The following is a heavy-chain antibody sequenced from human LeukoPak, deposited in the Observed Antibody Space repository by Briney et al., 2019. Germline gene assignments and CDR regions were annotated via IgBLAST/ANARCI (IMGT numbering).Heavy chain of an antibody. CDR2: IWYDGSNK. J-gene: IGHJ4*02. V-gene: IGHV3-33*01. CDR3: AGGENSGWYFALFDY. Sequence: GGSLRLSCAASGFTFSIYGMHWVRQAPGKGLEWVAVIWYDGSNKYYADSVKGRFTISRDNSKNTLYLQMNSLRAEDTAVYYCAGGENSGWYFALFDYWGQGTLVTVSS. D-gene: IGHD6-19*01. CDR1: GFTFSIYG.